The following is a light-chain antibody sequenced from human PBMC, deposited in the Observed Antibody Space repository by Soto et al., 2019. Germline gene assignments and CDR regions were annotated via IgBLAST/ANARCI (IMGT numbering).Light chain of an antibody. Sequence: SYELTHPPSVSVAPGQTARITCERNNIGSKSVHWYQQKPGQAPVLVVYGDSDRHSGNPERFSGSNSENTATLTITRVEAGDEADYYCQVWDSSSDHVVFGGGTKVTVL. J-gene: IGLJ2*01. CDR1: NIGSKS. CDR3: QVWDSSSDHVV. V-gene: IGLV3-21*02. CDR2: GDS.